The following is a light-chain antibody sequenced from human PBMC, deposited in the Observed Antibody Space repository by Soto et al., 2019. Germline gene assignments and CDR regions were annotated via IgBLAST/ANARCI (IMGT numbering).Light chain of an antibody. V-gene: IGKV3-11*01. J-gene: IGKJ3*01. CDR1: QSVSTY. CDR2: DAS. Sequence: DIVLTQSPATLSLSPGERATLSCRASQSVSTYLAWYQQRPGQAPRLLIYDASHRATGIPPRFSGSGSGTDFPLTIXSLDPEDFAIYCCQRRSRLFTFGPGTKVDFK. CDR3: QRRSRLFT.